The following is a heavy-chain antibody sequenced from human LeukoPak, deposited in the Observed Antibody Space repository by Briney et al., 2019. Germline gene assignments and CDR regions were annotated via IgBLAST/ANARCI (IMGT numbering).Heavy chain of an antibody. J-gene: IGHJ4*02. CDR1: GFSVSSIY. D-gene: IGHD1-1*01. CDR3: ARAPNWRFGH. CDR2: IYSDGTT. Sequence: GGSLRLSCAASGFSVSSIYMNWVRQAPGKGLEWVSVIYSDGTTYYADSVKGRFTISRDDSKNTLYLHMNSLRVEDTAVYYCARAPNWRFGHWGQGTLVTVSS. V-gene: IGHV3-53*01.